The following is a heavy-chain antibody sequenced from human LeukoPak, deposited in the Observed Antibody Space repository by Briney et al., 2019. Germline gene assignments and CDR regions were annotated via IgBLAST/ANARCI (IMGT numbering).Heavy chain of an antibody. CDR2: INPNSGGT. CDR3: ARDRRIAAAANWFDP. Sequence: ASVKVSCTASGYTFTGYYMHWVRQAPGQGLEWMGRINPNSGGTNYAQKFQGRVTMTRDTSISTAYMELSRLRSDDTAVYYCARDRRIAAAANWFDPWGQGTLVTVSS. J-gene: IGHJ5*02. D-gene: IGHD6-13*01. V-gene: IGHV1-2*06. CDR1: GYTFTGYY.